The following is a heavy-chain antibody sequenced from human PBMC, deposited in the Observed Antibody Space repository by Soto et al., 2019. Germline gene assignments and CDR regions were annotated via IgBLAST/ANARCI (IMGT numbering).Heavy chain of an antibody. Sequence: GGSRRLSCAASGFTFSSYAMHWVRQAPGKGLEWVAVISYDGRNKYYAVSVKRRFTIYRDNSQNTLYLQMNSLRAEDTALFYCARVSRIAVAGTNAFDIWGQGTMVTVSS. J-gene: IGHJ3*02. CDR1: GFTFSSYA. CDR2: ISYDGRNK. V-gene: IGHV3-30*04. CDR3: ARVSRIAVAGTNAFDI. D-gene: IGHD6-19*01.